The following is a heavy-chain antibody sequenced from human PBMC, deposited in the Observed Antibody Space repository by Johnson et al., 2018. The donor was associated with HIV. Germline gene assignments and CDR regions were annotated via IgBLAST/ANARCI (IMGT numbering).Heavy chain of an antibody. CDR3: AIPYFYDSGDYR. V-gene: IGHV3-30*03. J-gene: IGHJ3*01. CDR1: GFTFSSYG. D-gene: IGHD3-22*01. Sequence: QMQLVESGGGVVQPGRSLRLSCAASGFTFSSYGMHWVRQAPGKGLEWVAVISYDGSNKYYADSVRGRFTISRDNSKNTLYLQMGSLRAEDMAVYYCAIPYFYDSGDYRWGQGTMVTVSS. CDR2: ISYDGSNK.